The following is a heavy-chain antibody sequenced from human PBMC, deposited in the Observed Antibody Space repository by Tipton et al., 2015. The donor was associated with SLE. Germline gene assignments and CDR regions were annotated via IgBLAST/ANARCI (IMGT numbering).Heavy chain of an antibody. V-gene: IGHV4-34*01. CDR3: AQAHLWGSYRYASDI. CDR1: DGSLSNYY. Sequence: TLSLTCAVHDGSLSNYYWSWFRRPPGRGLEWIGEITRRGKTNYNPSLKSRVTISVGTSKNQFSLKLSSVTAADTAAYYCAQAHLWGSYRYASDIWGQGTMVTVSS. CDR2: ITRRGKT. D-gene: IGHD3-16*02. J-gene: IGHJ3*02.